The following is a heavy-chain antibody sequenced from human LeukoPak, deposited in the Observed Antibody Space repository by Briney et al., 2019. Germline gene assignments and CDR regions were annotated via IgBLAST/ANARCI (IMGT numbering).Heavy chain of an antibody. J-gene: IGHJ6*03. CDR3: ARGEVGATTAYYYYYMDV. Sequence: PSETLSLTCAVYGESFSSYYWTWIRQPPGKGLEWIGEINHSGSTNYNPALKSRVTISVDTSKNQFPLKLSSVTAADTAVYYCARGEVGATTAYYYYYMDVWGKGTTVTVSS. D-gene: IGHD1-26*01. CDR1: GESFSSYY. CDR2: INHSGST. V-gene: IGHV4-34*01.